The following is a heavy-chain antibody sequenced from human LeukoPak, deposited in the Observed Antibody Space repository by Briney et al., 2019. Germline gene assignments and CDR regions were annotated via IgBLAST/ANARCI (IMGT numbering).Heavy chain of an antibody. Sequence: GGSLRLSCAASGFTFSSYAMSWVRQAPGKGLEWVSAIIGSGGSTYYADSVKGRFTISRDNSKNTLYLQMNSLRAEDTAVYYCAKDYSIVLMVYAFGHDAFDIWGQGTMVTVSS. CDR1: GFTFSSYA. J-gene: IGHJ3*02. CDR2: IIGSGGST. D-gene: IGHD2-8*01. V-gene: IGHV3-23*01. CDR3: AKDYSIVLMVYAFGHDAFDI.